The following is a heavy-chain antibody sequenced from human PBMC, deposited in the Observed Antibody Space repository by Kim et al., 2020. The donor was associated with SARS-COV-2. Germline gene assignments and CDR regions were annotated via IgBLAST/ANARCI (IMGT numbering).Heavy chain of an antibody. CDR1: GYSFSSYW. CDR3: ARNLHSGSYYRYYYGMDV. V-gene: IGHV5-51*01. Sequence: GESLKISCKGSGYSFSSYWIGWVRQMPGKGLGWMGIIYPGDSDTRYSPSFQGQVNISADKSISTAYLQWSSLKASDTAMYYCARNLHSGSYYRYYYGMDVWGKGTTVPVST. CDR2: IYPGDSDT. D-gene: IGHD1-26*01. J-gene: IGHJ6*04.